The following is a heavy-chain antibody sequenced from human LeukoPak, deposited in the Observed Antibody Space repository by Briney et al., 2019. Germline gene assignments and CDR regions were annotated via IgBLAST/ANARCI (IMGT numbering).Heavy chain of an antibody. CDR1: GFTFSTYA. Sequence: GGSLRLSCAASGFTFSTYAMSWVRQAPGKGLEWVSAISGSGGSTYYADSVKGRFTISRDNSKNTLYLQMNSLRAEDTAVYYCAKDPGATVTTDYWGQGTLVTVSS. V-gene: IGHV3-23*01. CDR2: ISGSGGST. J-gene: IGHJ4*02. D-gene: IGHD4-17*01. CDR3: AKDPGATVTTDY.